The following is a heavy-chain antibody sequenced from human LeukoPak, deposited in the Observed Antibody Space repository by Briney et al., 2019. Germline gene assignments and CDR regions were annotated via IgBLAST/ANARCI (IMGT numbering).Heavy chain of an antibody. V-gene: IGHV3-7*01. CDR2: IKQDGSEK. D-gene: IGHD2-15*01. Sequence: PGGSLRLSCAASGFPFTSYWMSWVRQAPGMGLAWVATIKQDGSEKYYVDSVKGRFTIARDDAKNSLYLQMSGLRVDDTAIYYCARDKEGGSNDHWGQGTLVTVSS. CDR3: ARDKEGGSNDH. CDR1: GFPFTSYW. J-gene: IGHJ4*02.